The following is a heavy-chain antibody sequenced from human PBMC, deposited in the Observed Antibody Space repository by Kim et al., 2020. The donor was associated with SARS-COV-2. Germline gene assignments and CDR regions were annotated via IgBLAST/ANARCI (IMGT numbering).Heavy chain of an antibody. CDR3: ARVKQYGSGSKYYYGMDV. J-gene: IGHJ6*02. CDR1: GYTFTSYD. V-gene: IGHV1-8*01. D-gene: IGHD3-10*01. CDR2: MNPNSGNT. Sequence: ASVKVSCKASGYTFTSYDINWVRQATGQGLEWMGWMNPNSGNTGYAQKFQLRVTMTKNTSISTAYMELSSLRSEDTAVYYCARVKQYGSGSKYYYGMDVWGQGTTVTVSS.